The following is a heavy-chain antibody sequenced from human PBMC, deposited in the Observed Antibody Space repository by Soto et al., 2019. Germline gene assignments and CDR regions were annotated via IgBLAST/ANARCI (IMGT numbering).Heavy chain of an antibody. D-gene: IGHD3-10*01. J-gene: IGHJ4*02. Sequence: QVQLQESGPGLVKPSQTLSLTCTVSGGSICSGDYYWSWIRQPPGKGLEWIGYIYYSGSTYYNPSLKSRVTISVDTSKNHFSLKLSSVTAADTAVYYCAAADGSGSYPFDYWGQGTLVTVSS. CDR2: IYYSGST. V-gene: IGHV4-30-4*01. CDR1: GGSICSGDYY. CDR3: AAADGSGSYPFDY.